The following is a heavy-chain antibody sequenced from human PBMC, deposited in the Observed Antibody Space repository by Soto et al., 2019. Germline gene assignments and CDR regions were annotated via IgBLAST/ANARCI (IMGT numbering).Heavy chain of an antibody. CDR3: AKDKRGPTSLAYYGMDV. V-gene: IGHV3-23*01. CDR2: ISGSGGST. J-gene: IGHJ6*02. Sequence: PGGSLRPFCAASGFTFSSYAMSWVRQAPGKGLEWVSAISGSGGSTYYADSVKGRFTISRDNSKNTLYLQMNSLRAEDTAVYYCAKDKRGPTSLAYYGMDVWGQGTTVTVSS. D-gene: IGHD2-2*01. CDR1: GFTFSSYA.